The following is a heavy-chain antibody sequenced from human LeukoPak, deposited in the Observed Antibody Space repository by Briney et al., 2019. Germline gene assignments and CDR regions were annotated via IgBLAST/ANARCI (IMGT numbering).Heavy chain of an antibody. CDR2: ISSSSSYI. Sequence: PGGSLRPSCAASGFTFSSYSMNWVRQAPGKGLEWVSSISSSSSYIYYADSVKGRFTISRDNAKNSLYLQMNSLRAEDTAVYYCAREGGYSDWLLYQPDAFDIWGQGTMVTVSS. J-gene: IGHJ3*02. CDR3: AREGGYSDWLLYQPDAFDI. V-gene: IGHV3-21*01. D-gene: IGHD3-9*01. CDR1: GFTFSSYS.